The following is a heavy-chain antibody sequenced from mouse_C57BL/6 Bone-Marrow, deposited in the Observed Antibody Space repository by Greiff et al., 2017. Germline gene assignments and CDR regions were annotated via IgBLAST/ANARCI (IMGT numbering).Heavy chain of an antibody. CDR1: GYTFPSYW. Sequence: VQLQQSGAELAKPGASVKLSCKASGYTFPSYWMPWVKQRPGQGLEWFGYINPSSGYTKSNQKFKDKATLTADKSSSTASMQLSSLTYEDSAVYYCARRGSSHFDYCGQGTTLTVAS. CDR3: ARRGSSHFDY. J-gene: IGHJ2*01. D-gene: IGHD1-1*01. CDR2: INPSSGYT. V-gene: IGHV1-7*01.